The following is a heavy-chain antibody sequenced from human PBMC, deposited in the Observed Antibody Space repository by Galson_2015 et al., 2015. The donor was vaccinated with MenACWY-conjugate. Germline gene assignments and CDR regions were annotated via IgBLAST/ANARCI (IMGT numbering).Heavy chain of an antibody. CDR2: IKEDGSEK. CDR1: GFTFSSNW. CDR3: TRDCSITFTYGLDV. Sequence: SLRLSCAASGFTFSSNWMSWVRQVPGKGLEWVANIKEDGSEKYYVDSVKGRFTISRDNAKNSLFLQMNSLRAEDTAVYYCTRDCSITFTYGLDVWGQGTTVTVSS. D-gene: IGHD2-15*01. J-gene: IGHJ6*02. V-gene: IGHV3-7*03.